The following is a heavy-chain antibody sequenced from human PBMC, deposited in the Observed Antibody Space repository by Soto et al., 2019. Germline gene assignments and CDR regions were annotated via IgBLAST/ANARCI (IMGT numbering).Heavy chain of an antibody. CDR1: GFSLSTSGMC. J-gene: IGHJ4*02. CDR2: IDWDDDK. CDR3: ARTAYYYDSSGYSPTFDY. D-gene: IGHD3-22*01. Sequence: SGPTLVNPTQTLTLTCTFSGFSLSTSGMCVSWIRQPPGKALEWLALIDWDDDKYYSTSLKTRLTISKDTSKNQVVLTMTNMDPVDTATYYCARTAYYYDSSGYSPTFDYWGQGTLVTVSS. V-gene: IGHV2-70*01.